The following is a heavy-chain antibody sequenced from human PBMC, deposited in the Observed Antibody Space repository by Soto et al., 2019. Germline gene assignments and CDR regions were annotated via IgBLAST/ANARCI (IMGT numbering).Heavy chain of an antibody. CDR1: GFSLTSGVG. V-gene: IGHV2-5*02. J-gene: IGHJ4*02. D-gene: IGHD5-12*01. CDR2: IYWDDDK. Sequence: QITLKESGPTLVRPPQTLTLTCTFSGFSLTSGVGVGWIRQPPGKALEWLALIYWDDDKRYSPSLQNRLTITKDTSKHQVVLTMTNVGPVDTATYFCAHIDPEIVTVGGHGGFDYWGQGTLVTVSS. CDR3: AHIDPEIVTVGGHGGFDY.